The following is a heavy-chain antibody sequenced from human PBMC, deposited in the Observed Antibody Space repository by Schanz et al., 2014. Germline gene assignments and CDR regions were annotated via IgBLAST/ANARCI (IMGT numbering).Heavy chain of an antibody. V-gene: IGHV3-33*01. CDR1: GFTFISYD. D-gene: IGHD2-21*01. J-gene: IGHJ4*02. CDR2: IRYDGRNK. CDR3: AREDCSATSCYFRY. Sequence: QAQLVESRGGVVQPGRSLRLSCVASGFTFISYDIHWVRQAPGKGLEWVAVIRYDGRNKNFVESVKGRFTISRDNSNNTVYLQMNTLRAEDTAVYYCAREDCSATSCYFRYWGQGTLVTVSS.